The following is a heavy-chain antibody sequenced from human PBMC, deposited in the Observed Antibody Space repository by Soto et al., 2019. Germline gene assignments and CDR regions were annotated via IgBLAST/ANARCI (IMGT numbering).Heavy chain of an antibody. CDR3: AKSTYYDFWSNYYYYGMDV. Sequence: GGSLRLSCAASGFTFSSYAMSWVRQAPGKGLEWVSAISGSGGSTYYADSVKGRFTISRDNSKNTLYLQMNSLRAEDTAVYYCAKSTYYDFWSNYYYYGMDVWGQGTTVTVSS. J-gene: IGHJ6*02. V-gene: IGHV3-23*01. CDR1: GFTFSSYA. D-gene: IGHD3-3*01. CDR2: ISGSGGST.